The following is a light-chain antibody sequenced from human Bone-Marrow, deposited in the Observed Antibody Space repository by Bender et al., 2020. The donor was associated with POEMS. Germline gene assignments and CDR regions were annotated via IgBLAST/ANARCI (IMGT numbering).Light chain of an antibody. V-gene: IGLV2-14*01. CDR2: GVS. CDR3: SSYTSSTTPVV. J-gene: IGLJ2*01. CDR1: SSDIGAYNY. Sequence: QSALTQPASVSGSPGQSITISCTGTSSDIGAYNYVSWYQQHPGKAPKLMIYGVSHRPSGVSIRFSASKSGNTASLTISGLQAEDEANYYCSSYTSSTTPVVFGGGTKLTVL.